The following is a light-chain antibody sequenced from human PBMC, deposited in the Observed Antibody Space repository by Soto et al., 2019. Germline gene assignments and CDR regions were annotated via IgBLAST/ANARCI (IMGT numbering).Light chain of an antibody. J-gene: IGLJ2*01. V-gene: IGLV2-11*01. CDR3: CSYAGSYTFVV. CDR2: DVS. Sequence: QSVLTQPRSVSGSPGQSVTISFTGTSSDVGGYNYVSWYQQHPGKAPKLMIYDVSKRPSGVPDRFSGSKSGNTASLTISGLQAEDEADYYCCSYAGSYTFVVFGGGTKVTVL. CDR1: SSDVGGYNY.